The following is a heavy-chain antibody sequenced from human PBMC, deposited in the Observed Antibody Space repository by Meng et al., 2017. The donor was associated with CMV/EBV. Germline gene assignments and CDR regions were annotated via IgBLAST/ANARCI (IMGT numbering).Heavy chain of an antibody. V-gene: IGHV3-48*04. J-gene: IGHJ4*02. CDR2: ISNSGSAK. CDR1: GFTFSSYT. CDR3: ARVFGYDFWSGYFDY. Sequence: GGSLRLSCAASGFTFSSYTMNWVRQAPGKGLEWVSYISNSGSAKYYADSLRGRFTISRDNAKNSLYLQMNSLRAEDTAVYYCARVFGYDFWSGYFDYWGQGTLVTVSS. D-gene: IGHD3-3*01.